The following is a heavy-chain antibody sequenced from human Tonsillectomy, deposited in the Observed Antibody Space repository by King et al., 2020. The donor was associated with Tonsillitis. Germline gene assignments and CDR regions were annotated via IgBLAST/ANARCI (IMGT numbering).Heavy chain of an antibody. Sequence: QLVQSGGGLVKPGGSLRLSCAASGFTFSSYSMNWVRQAPGKGLEWVSSISSSGSYIYYADSVKGRFTISRDNAKNSLYLQMNSLRAEDTAVYYCAREGLYGSGSYYPDYWGQGTLVTVSS. J-gene: IGHJ4*02. CDR2: ISSSGSYI. D-gene: IGHD3-10*01. CDR3: AREGLYGSGSYYPDY. V-gene: IGHV3-21*01. CDR1: GFTFSSYS.